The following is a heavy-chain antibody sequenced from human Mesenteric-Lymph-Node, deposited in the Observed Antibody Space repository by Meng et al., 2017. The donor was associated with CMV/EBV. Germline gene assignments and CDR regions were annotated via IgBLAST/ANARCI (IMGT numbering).Heavy chain of an antibody. CDR3: ARGLLGYCSSSTCYVRGADY. Sequence: FTSYGFSWVRQAPGQGLEWMGWISGYNGNTNYAQKVQGRVTMTTDTSTSTAYMELRSLRSDDTAVYYCARGLLGYCSSSTCYVRGADYWGQGTLVTVSS. V-gene: IGHV1-18*01. J-gene: IGHJ4*02. D-gene: IGHD2-2*01. CDR1: FTSYG. CDR2: ISGYNGNT.